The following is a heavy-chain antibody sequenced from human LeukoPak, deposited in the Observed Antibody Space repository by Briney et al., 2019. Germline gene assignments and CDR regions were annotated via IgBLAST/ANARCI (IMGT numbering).Heavy chain of an antibody. Sequence: GASVKVSCKASGYTFTGYYMHWVRQAPGQGLEWVGWINPNSGGTNYAQKFQGRVTMTRDTSISTAYMELSRLRSDDTAVYYCARDRVPYYYDSSGYYSGVPLCDYWGQGTLVTVSS. CDR2: INPNSGGT. D-gene: IGHD3-22*01. V-gene: IGHV1-2*02. CDR3: ARDRVPYYYDSSGYYSGVPLCDY. J-gene: IGHJ4*02. CDR1: GYTFTGYY.